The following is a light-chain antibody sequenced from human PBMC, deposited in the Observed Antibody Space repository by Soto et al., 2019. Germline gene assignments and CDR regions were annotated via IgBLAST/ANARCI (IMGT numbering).Light chain of an antibody. Sequence: QSVLTQPPSASGTPGQRVTMSCSGSTSNIGRNPVNWYQQLPGTAPKIIIYRNDQRPSGVPDRFSGSKSGTSASLAISGLQSEDEADYYCAAWDDSLPAYVFGGGTKATVL. CDR1: TSNIGRNP. V-gene: IGLV1-44*01. CDR3: AAWDDSLPAYV. J-gene: IGLJ1*01. CDR2: RND.